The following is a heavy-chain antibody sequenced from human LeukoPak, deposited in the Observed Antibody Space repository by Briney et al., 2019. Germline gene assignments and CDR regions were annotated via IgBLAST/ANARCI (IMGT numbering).Heavy chain of an antibody. CDR3: AASPVTDMITFGGVIVSTKFDY. Sequence: SETLSLTCTVSGGSISSYYWSWIRQPPGKGLEWIGYIYYSGSTNYNPSLKSRVTISVDTSKNQFSLKLSSVTAADTAVYYCAASPVTDMITFGGVIVSTKFDYWGQGTLVTVSS. D-gene: IGHD3-16*02. J-gene: IGHJ4*02. V-gene: IGHV4-59*08. CDR2: IYYSGST. CDR1: GGSISSYY.